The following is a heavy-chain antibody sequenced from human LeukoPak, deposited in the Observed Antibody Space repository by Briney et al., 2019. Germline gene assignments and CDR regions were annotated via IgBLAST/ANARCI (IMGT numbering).Heavy chain of an antibody. Sequence: GGSLRLSCAASGFTFSDYYMSWIRQAPGKGLEWVSYISSSGSTIYYADSVKGRFTISRDNAKNSLYLQMNSLRAEDTAVYYCASSEATTTPPPYGMDVWGQGTTVTVSS. CDR3: ASSEATTTPPPYGMDV. CDR2: ISSSGSTI. CDR1: GFTFSDYY. J-gene: IGHJ6*02. D-gene: IGHD5-12*01. V-gene: IGHV3-11*01.